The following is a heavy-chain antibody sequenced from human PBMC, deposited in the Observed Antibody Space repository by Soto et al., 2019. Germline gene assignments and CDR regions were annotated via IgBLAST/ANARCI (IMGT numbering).Heavy chain of an antibody. CDR1: GFTFSSYV. V-gene: IGHV3-23*01. CDR2: LGGTGGST. Sequence: EVQLLESGGGLVQPGGSLRLSCAASGFTFSSYVMSWVRQAPGKGLEWVSDLGGTGGSTYYADSVKGRFTISRDNSKNTLYLQMNSLRAEDTAVYYCATRRGHSYGDFDYWGQGTLVTVSA. J-gene: IGHJ4*02. CDR3: ATRRGHSYGDFDY. D-gene: IGHD5-18*01.